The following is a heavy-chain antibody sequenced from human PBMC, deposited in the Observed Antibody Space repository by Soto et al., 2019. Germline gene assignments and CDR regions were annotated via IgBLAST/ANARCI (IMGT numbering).Heavy chain of an antibody. D-gene: IGHD3-22*01. V-gene: IGHV1-18*01. J-gene: IGHJ4*02. CDR3: ASVGYYYGCSGYYLSFDY. Sequence: ASVKVSCKASGYTFASYAISWMRQAPGQGLERMGWISAYNGNTNYAQKLQGRVTMTRNTSISTAYMELSSLRSEDTAVYYCASVGYYYGCSGYYLSFDYWGQGTLVTVSS. CDR1: GYTFASYA. CDR2: ISAYNGNT.